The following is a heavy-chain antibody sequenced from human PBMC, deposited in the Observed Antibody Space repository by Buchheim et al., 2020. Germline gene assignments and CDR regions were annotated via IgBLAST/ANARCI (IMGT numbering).Heavy chain of an antibody. Sequence: EVQLLVSGGGLVQPGGSLRLSCAASGFTFSSYAMSWVRQAPGKGLEWVSAISGSGGSTYYADSVKGRFTISRDNSKTTLDLQMNSLRAEDTAVYYCAKAGGSRPGEDYYYYYMDVWGKGTT. CDR2: ISGSGGST. J-gene: IGHJ6*03. CDR3: AKAGGSRPGEDYYYYYMDV. D-gene: IGHD4-23*01. CDR1: GFTFSSYA. V-gene: IGHV3-23*01.